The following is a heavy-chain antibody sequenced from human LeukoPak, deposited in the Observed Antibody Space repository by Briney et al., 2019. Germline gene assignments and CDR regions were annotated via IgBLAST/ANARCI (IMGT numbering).Heavy chain of an antibody. CDR1: GGSISSYY. Sequence: SETLSLTCTVSGGSISSYYWSWIRQPPGKGLEWIGYIYYSGSTNYNPSLKSRVTISVDTSKNQFSLKLSSVTAADTAVYYCAKVPIAAALQDYYYYMDVWGKGTTVTVSS. J-gene: IGHJ6*03. CDR2: IYYSGST. CDR3: AKVPIAAALQDYYYYMDV. V-gene: IGHV4-59*01. D-gene: IGHD6-13*01.